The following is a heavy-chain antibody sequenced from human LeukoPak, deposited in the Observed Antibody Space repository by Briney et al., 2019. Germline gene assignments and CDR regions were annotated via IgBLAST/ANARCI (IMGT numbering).Heavy chain of an antibody. V-gene: IGHV1-18*01. Sequence: ASVKVSCKASGYTFTSYGISWVRQAPGQGLEWMRWISAYNGNTNYAQKLQGRVTMTTDTSTSTAYMELRSLRSDDTAVYYCASVYCSSTSCYRGGLDYWGQGTLVTVSS. D-gene: IGHD2-2*01. CDR3: ASVYCSSTSCYRGGLDY. J-gene: IGHJ4*02. CDR2: ISAYNGNT. CDR1: GYTFTSYG.